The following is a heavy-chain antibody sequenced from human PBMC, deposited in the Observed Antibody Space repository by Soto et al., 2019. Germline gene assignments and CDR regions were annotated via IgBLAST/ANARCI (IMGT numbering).Heavy chain of an antibody. CDR2: IYYSGST. V-gene: IGHV4-59*08. D-gene: IGHD1-26*01. J-gene: IGHJ4*02. Sequence: QVQLQESGPGLVKPSETLSLTCTVSGGSISSYYWSWILQPPGKGLEWIGYIYYSGSTNYNPSLTSGVTISVDTSKYQFSLMVSSVTGADTAVYYCARRYGSAIDYWGQGTLVTVSS. CDR3: ARRYGSAIDY. CDR1: GGSISSYY.